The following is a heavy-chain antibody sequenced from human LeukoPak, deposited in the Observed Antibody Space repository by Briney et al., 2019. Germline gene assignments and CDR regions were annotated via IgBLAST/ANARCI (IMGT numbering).Heavy chain of an antibody. Sequence: SETLSLTCTVSGGSISSSSYYWGWIRQPPGKGLEWIGSIYYSGSTYYNPSLKSRVTISVDTSKNQFSLKLSSVTAADTAVYYCLSGRLLVDYWGQGTLDTVSS. J-gene: IGHJ4*02. CDR1: GGSISSSSYY. CDR2: IYYSGST. V-gene: IGHV4-39*07. D-gene: IGHD3-22*01. CDR3: LSGRLLVDY.